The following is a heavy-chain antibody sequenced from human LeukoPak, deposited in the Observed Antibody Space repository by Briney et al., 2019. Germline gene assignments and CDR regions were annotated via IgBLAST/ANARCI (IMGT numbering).Heavy chain of an antibody. J-gene: IGHJ4*02. CDR1: GFTFSSYE. Sequence: GGSLRLSCAASGFTFSSYEMNWVRQAPGKGLEWVSYISSSGSTIYYADSVKGRFTISRDNAKNSLYLQMNSLRDEDTAVYYCARWLSRDGYSRFDYWGQGTLVTVSS. V-gene: IGHV3-48*03. D-gene: IGHD5-24*01. CDR2: ISSSGSTI. CDR3: ARWLSRDGYSRFDY.